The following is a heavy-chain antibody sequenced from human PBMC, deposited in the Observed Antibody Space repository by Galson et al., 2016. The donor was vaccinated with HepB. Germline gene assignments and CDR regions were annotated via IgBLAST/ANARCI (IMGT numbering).Heavy chain of an antibody. D-gene: IGHD5-24*01. J-gene: IGHJ4*02. V-gene: IGHV3-33*01. CDR3: ARDKMRWLQLVYFLDH. CDR2: IWYDGSKK. Sequence: SLRLSCAASGFTFSNYGMHWVRQTPGKGLEWVALIWYDGSKKYYAGSVKGRFTISRDNSKNTLYLQMDSLRAEDTAVYYCARDKMRWLQLVYFLDHWGQGTLVTVSS. CDR1: GFTFSNYG.